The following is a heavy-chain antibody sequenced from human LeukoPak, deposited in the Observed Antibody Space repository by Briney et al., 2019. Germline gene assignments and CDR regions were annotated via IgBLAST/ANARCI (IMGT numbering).Heavy chain of an antibody. CDR1: GGSIDTGDW. CDR3: AKQADYGGNSGAFDI. Sequence: SETLSLTCVVSGGSIDTGDWWTWVRQSPGKGLEWIGEIYQSGSTNYNPSLKSRVTISVDTSKNQFSLKLSSVTAADTAVYYCAKQADYGGNSGAFDIWGQGTMVTVSS. V-gene: IGHV4/OR15-8*01. D-gene: IGHD4-23*01. J-gene: IGHJ3*02. CDR2: IYQSGST.